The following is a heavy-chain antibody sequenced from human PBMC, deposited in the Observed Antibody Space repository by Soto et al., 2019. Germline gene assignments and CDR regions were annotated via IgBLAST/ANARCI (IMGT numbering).Heavy chain of an antibody. D-gene: IGHD1-20*01. CDR1: GGSISSYY. J-gene: IGHJ6*02. V-gene: IGHV4-59*01. CDR2: IYYSGIT. Sequence: QVQLQESGPGLVKPSETLSLTCTVSGGSISSYYWSWIRQPPGKGLEWMGYIYYSGITNYNPSLKSRVPISVDTSKNKFSLTLSSVTAADTAVYYWARYKSNYYYGMAVWGQGTTVTVSS. CDR3: ARYKSNYYYGMAV.